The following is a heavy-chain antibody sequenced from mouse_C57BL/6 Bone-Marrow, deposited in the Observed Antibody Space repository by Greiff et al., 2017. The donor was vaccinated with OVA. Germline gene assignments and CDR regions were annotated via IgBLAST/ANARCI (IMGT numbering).Heavy chain of an antibody. J-gene: IGHJ2*01. CDR2: IYPGDGDT. CDR3: ASLQLHFDY. V-gene: IGHV1-82*01. Sequence: QVQLQQSGPELVKPGASVKISCKASGYAFSSSWMNWVKQRPGKGLEWIGRIYPGDGDTNYNGKFKGKATLTADKSSSTAYMQLSSLTSEDAAVYFCASLQLHFDYWGQGTTLTVSS. CDR1: GYAFSSSW. D-gene: IGHD3-1*01.